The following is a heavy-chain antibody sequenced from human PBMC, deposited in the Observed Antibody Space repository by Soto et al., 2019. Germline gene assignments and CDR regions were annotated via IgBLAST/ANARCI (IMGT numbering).Heavy chain of an antibody. V-gene: IGHV4-39*01. CDR3: ARQTIAALYGMDV. CDR1: GGSISSSSYY. J-gene: IGHJ6*02. CDR2: IYYSGST. Sequence: NPSETLSLTCTVSGGSISSSSYYWGWIRQPPGKGLEWIGSIYYSGSTYYNPSLKSRVTISVDTSKNQFSLKLSSVTAADTAVHYCARQTIAALYGMDVWGQGTTVTVSS. D-gene: IGHD6-13*01.